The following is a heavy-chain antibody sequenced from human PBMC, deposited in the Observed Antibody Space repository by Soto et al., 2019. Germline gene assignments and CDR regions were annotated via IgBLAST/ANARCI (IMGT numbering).Heavy chain of an antibody. J-gene: IGHJ6*02. D-gene: IGHD1-26*01. Sequence: SETLSLTCTVSGGSISSINNHFSNHYCSWIRLSPGKGLEWIGYISNIGFTRYNPSLKSRVSISVDTSKNQFSLALTSVTAADTATYYCARLFIVGAPGSYYTGLDVWGQGTTVTVSS. CDR3: ARLFIVGAPGSYYTGLDV. V-gene: IGHV4-59*11. CDR2: ISNIGFT. CDR1: GGSISSINNHFSNHY.